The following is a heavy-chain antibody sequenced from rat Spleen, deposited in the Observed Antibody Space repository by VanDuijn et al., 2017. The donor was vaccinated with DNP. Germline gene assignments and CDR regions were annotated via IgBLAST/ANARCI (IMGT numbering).Heavy chain of an antibody. CDR3: ARRDYGYNPEWFAY. Sequence: EVQLVESGGGLVQPGRSLKLSCAASGFNFNDYWMGWVRQAPTKGLEWVATISYDGSSTYYRDSVKGRFTISRDNAKSTLYLQEDSLRSEDKATDYCARRDYGYNPEWFAYWGQGTLVTVSS. CDR2: ISYDGSST. V-gene: IGHV5-29*01. J-gene: IGHJ3*01. D-gene: IGHD1-9*01. CDR1: GFNFNDYW.